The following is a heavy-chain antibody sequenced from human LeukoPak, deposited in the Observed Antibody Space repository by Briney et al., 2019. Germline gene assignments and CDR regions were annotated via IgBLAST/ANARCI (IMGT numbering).Heavy chain of an antibody. Sequence: GESLKISCKASGXTFTNYWSGWVRQMPGKGLEWMGIIYPGDSDTRNSPSFQGQVTISADKSRSTAYLQWSSLRASDTAMYYCARAYSSGWTFDYWGQGTLVAVSS. D-gene: IGHD6-19*01. V-gene: IGHV5-51*01. CDR3: ARAYSSGWTFDY. J-gene: IGHJ4*02. CDR2: IYPGDSDT. CDR1: GXTFTNYW.